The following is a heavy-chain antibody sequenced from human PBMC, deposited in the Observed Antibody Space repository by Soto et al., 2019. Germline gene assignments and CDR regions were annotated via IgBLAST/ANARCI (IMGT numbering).Heavy chain of an antibody. D-gene: IGHD3-3*01. Sequence: QVQLVQSGAEVKEPGSSVNVSCKTSGGTFGNTAVTWVRQVPGQGLEWIGGIVPLFGTANYAKKFRGRVMLTVDASTSTAYIVLSSLRSDDTVIYYCAREGDPGYSFWSGPLGGGRFDPWGQGTLVTVSS. V-gene: IGHV1-69*12. CDR3: AREGDPGYSFWSGPLGGGRFDP. J-gene: IGHJ5*02. CDR2: IVPLFGTA. CDR1: GGTFGNTA.